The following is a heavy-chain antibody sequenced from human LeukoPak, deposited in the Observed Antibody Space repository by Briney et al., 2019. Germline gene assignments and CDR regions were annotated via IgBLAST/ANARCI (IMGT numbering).Heavy chain of an antibody. V-gene: IGHV1-8*01. J-gene: IGHJ4*02. Sequence: ASVEVSCKASRYTFTSYDVNWVREAAGHGLEWMGWMNPNTGRTGYAQKFQGRITVTRDTSINTAYMELTNLRSEDTAIYYCARLSQTPDYYTLGGYYYLGYWGQGTPVTVSS. D-gene: IGHD3-10*01. CDR3: ARLSQTPDYYTLGGYYYLGY. CDR2: MNPNTGRT. CDR1: RYTFTSYD.